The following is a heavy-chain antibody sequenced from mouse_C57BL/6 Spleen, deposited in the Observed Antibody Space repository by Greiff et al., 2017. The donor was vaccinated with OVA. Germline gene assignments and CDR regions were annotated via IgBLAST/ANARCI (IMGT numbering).Heavy chain of an antibody. CDR2: ISSGSSTI. V-gene: IGHV5-17*01. Sequence: DVMLVESGGGLVKPGGSLKLSCAASGFTFSDYGMHWVRQAPEKGLEWVAYISSGSSTIYYADTVTGRFTISRDNAKNTLFLQMTSLRSEDTAMYYCARGRGDWYFDVWGTGTTVTVSS. CDR1: GFTFSDYG. CDR3: ARGRGDWYFDV. J-gene: IGHJ1*03.